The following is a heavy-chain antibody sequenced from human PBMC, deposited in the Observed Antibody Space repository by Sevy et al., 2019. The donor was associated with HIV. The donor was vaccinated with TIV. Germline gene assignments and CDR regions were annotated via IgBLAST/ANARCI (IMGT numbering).Heavy chain of an antibody. J-gene: IGHJ4*02. V-gene: IGHV3-11*06. CDR1: GFTFSDYY. CDR2: INTSSNYK. D-gene: IGHD5-18*01. Sequence: GGSLRLSCTASGFTFSDYYMSWIRQAPGKGLEWVSDINTSSNYKNYADSVKGRFTISRDNAKNSLYLQMNSLRAEDTAVYFCARVRYNYGQHYFDYWGQGTLVTVSS. CDR3: ARVRYNYGQHYFDY.